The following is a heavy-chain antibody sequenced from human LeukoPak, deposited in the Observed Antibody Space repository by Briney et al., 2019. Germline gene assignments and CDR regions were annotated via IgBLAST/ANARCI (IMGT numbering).Heavy chain of an antibody. Sequence: GGSLRLSCAASGFTFSNYWMHWVRQAPGKGLVWVSAISGSGGSTYYADSVKGRFTISRDNSKNTLFLEMNSLRVDDTAVYYCAKGRGFRVWDPWDNWGQGTLITVSS. CDR2: ISGSGGST. D-gene: IGHD3-16*01. J-gene: IGHJ4*02. V-gene: IGHV3-23*01. CDR1: GFTFSNYW. CDR3: AKGRGFRVWDPWDN.